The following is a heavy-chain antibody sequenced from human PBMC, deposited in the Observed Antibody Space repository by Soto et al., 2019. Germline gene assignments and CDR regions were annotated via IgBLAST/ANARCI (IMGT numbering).Heavy chain of an antibody. CDR1: GGSFSGYY. V-gene: IGHV4-34*01. CDR3: ARGPRLRITIFGVVITPRRYFDY. Sequence: QVQLQQWGAGLLKPSETLSLTCAVYGGSFSGYYWSWIRQPPGKGLEWIGEINHSGSTNYNPSLKSRVTISVDTSKNQFSLKLSSVTAADTAVYYCARGPRLRITIFGVVITPRRYFDYWGQGTLVTVSS. CDR2: INHSGST. D-gene: IGHD3-3*01. J-gene: IGHJ4*02.